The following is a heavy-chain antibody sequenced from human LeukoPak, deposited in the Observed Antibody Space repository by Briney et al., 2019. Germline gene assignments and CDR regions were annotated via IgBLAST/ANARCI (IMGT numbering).Heavy chain of an antibody. J-gene: IGHJ3*02. CDR3: ARDRVFWDAFDI. CDR1: GYTFTSYG. V-gene: IGHV1-18*01. Sequence: GASVKVSCKASGYTFTSYGISWVRQAPGQGLEWTGWISAYNGNTNYAQKLQGRVTMTTDTSTSTAYMELRSLKSDDTAVYYCARDRVFWDAFDIWGQGTMVTVSS. D-gene: IGHD3/OR15-3a*01. CDR2: ISAYNGNT.